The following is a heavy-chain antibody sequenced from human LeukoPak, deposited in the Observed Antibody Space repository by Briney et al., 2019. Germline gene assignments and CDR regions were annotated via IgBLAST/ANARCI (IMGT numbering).Heavy chain of an antibody. CDR2: ISYDGSNK. CDR3: ARDLNWCGAFDI. J-gene: IGHJ3*02. V-gene: IGHV3-30-3*01. CDR1: GFTFSSYA. Sequence: GGSLRLSCAASGFTFSSYAMHWVRQAPGKGLEWVAVISYDGSNKYYADSVKGRFTISRDNSKNTLYLQMNSLRAEDTAVYYCARDLNWCGAFDIWGQGTMVTVSS. D-gene: IGHD2-8*02.